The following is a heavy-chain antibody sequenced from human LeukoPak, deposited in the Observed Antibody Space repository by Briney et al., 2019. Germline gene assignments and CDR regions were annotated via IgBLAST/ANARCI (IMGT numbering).Heavy chain of an antibody. J-gene: IGHJ4*02. CDR1: GGSISSGGYY. Sequence: SQTLSLTCTVSGGSISSGGYYWSWIRQPPGKGLERIGEINHSGSTNYNPSLKSRVTILVDTSKNQFSLKLSSVTAADTAVYYCARGLTSMPPGGYWGQGTLVTVSS. CDR2: INHSGST. V-gene: IGHV4-30-2*01. D-gene: IGHD2/OR15-2a*01. CDR3: ARGLTSMPPGGY.